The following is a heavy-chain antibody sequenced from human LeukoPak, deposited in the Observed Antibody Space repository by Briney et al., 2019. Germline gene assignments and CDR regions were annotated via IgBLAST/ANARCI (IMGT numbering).Heavy chain of an antibody. D-gene: IGHD3-16*02. CDR3: ARGVWGSYRYTGSFDY. CDR1: GGSINNYY. CDR2: IYYSGST. Sequence: SETLSLTCTVSGGSINNYYWSWIRQPPGKGLEWIGFIYYSGSTNYNPSLKSRVTISLDTSKNQFSLNLSSVTAADTAVYYCARGVWGSYRYTGSFDYWGQGTLVTVSS. J-gene: IGHJ4*02. V-gene: IGHV4-59*01.